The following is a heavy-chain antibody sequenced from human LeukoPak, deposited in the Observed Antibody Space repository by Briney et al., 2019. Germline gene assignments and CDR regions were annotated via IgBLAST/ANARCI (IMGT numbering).Heavy chain of an antibody. D-gene: IGHD2-15*01. CDR2: INPNSGGT. CDR1: GYTFTGYY. Sequence: ASVKVSCKASGYTFTGYYMHWVRQAPGQGLEWMGWINPNSGGTNYAQKFQGRVTMTRDTSISTAYMELSRLRSDDTAVYYCAREVVVVVAAISRDGFDPWGQGTLVTVSS. J-gene: IGHJ5*02. V-gene: IGHV1-2*02. CDR3: AREVVVVVAAISRDGFDP.